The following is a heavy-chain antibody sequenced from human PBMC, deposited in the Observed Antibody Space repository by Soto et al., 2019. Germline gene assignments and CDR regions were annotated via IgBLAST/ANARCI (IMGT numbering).Heavy chain of an antibody. CDR3: ARASYAYYYMDV. CDR2: ISSSSSTI. J-gene: IGHJ6*03. Sequence: PGGSLRLSCAASGFTFSSYSMNWVRQAPGKGLEWVSYISSSSSTIYYADSVKGRFTISRDNAKNSLYLQMNSLRAEDTAVYYCARASYAYYYMDVWGKGTTVTVSS. D-gene: IGHD1-26*01. CDR1: GFTFSSYS. V-gene: IGHV3-48*01.